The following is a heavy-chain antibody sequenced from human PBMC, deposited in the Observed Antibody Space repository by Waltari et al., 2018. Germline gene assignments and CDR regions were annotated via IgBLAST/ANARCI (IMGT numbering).Heavy chain of an antibody. CDR2: IYTSGST. CDR1: GGSIRGRY. CDR3: ARPIWRTSWKMGEFDP. Sequence: QVQLQESGPGLVKPSETLSLTCTVSGGSIRGRYWSWIRQPAGKELEWIGRIYTSGSTNYNPSLNNRVTMSIDTSKNQFSLKLTSVTAADTAVYYCARPIWRTSWKMGEFDPWGQGTLVTVSS. J-gene: IGHJ5*02. V-gene: IGHV4-4*07. D-gene: IGHD3-16*01.